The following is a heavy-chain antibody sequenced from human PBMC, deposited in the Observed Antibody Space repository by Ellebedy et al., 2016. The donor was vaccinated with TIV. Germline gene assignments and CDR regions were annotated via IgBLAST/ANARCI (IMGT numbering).Heavy chain of an antibody. J-gene: IGHJ5*02. V-gene: IGHV3-7*04. CDR2: IKTDGRET. CDR1: GFPFSNFW. CDR3: VGVGVFNL. D-gene: IGHD3-3*01. Sequence: GESLKISCAAWGFPFSNFWMSWVRQAPGKGLEWVAHIKTDGRETYYVDSVKGRFTISRENAKNALFLQMDGLRVDDSAVHYCVGVGVFNLWGQGAPVTVSS.